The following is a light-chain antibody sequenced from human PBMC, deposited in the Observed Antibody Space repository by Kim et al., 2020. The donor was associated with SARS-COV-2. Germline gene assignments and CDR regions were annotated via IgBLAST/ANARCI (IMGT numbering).Light chain of an antibody. V-gene: IGKV1-9*01. J-gene: IGKJ2*03. CDR3: QQLNSYPHS. CDR1: QGISSY. CDR2: AAS. Sequence: DIQLTQSPAFLSASVGDRVTITCLASQGISSYLAWYQQKPGKAPKLLIYAASTLQSGVPARFSGSGSGTEFTLTISSLQPEDFATYYCQQLNSYPHSFGQGNKL.